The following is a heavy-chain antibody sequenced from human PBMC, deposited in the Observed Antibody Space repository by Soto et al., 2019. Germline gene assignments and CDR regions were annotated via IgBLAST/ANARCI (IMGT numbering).Heavy chain of an antibody. J-gene: IGHJ6*02. CDR3: AREGPDRGIAVAGTSPLYYYYGMDV. D-gene: IGHD6-19*01. CDR2: IHYSGST. V-gene: IGHV4-59*01. Sequence: SETLSLTCTVSGGSISSYYWSWIRQHPGKGLEWIGYIHYSGSTNYNPSLRSRVTISVDTSKNQFSLKLTSMTAADTAVFYCAREGPDRGIAVAGTSPLYYYYGMDVWGQGTTVTVSS. CDR1: GGSISSYY.